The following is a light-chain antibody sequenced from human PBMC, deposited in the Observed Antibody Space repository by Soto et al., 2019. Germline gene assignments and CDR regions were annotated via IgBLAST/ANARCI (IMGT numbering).Light chain of an antibody. J-gene: IGLJ3*02. Sequence: QSVLTQPPSASGTPGQRVTISCSGSSSNIGSNTVNWYQQLPGTAPKLLIYSSDQRPSGVPDRFSGSKSGTSASLAISGLQSEDEADYYCAAWDDSLNELVFVGGTQLTVL. V-gene: IGLV1-44*01. CDR1: SSNIGSNT. CDR2: SSD. CDR3: AAWDDSLNELV.